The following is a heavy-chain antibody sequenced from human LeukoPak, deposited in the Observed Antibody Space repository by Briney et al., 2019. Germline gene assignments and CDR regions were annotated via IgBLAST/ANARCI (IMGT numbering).Heavy chain of an antibody. CDR2: ISGSGGST. D-gene: IGHD1-14*01. CDR1: GFTFSSYA. CDR3: CGTLHQGYYYYYMDV. V-gene: IGHV3-23*01. J-gene: IGHJ6*03. Sequence: GGSLRLSCAASGFTFSSYAMSWVRQAPGKGLEWVSAISGSGGSTYYADSVKGRFTISRDNSKNTLYLQMNSLRAEDTAVYYCCGTLHQGYYYYYMDVWGKGTTVTVSS.